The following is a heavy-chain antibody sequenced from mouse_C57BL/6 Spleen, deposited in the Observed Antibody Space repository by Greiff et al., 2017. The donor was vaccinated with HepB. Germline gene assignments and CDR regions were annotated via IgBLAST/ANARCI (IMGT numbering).Heavy chain of an antibody. J-gene: IGHJ4*01. V-gene: IGHV5-15*01. CDR3: ARHLANVGGDYYAMDY. CDR1: GFTFSDYG. CDR2: ISNLAYSI. D-gene: IGHD1-1*01. Sequence: DVQLQESGGGLVQPGGSLKLSCAASGFTFSDYGMAWVRQAPRKGPEWVAFISNLAYSIYYADTVTGRFTISRENAKNTLYLEMSSLRSEDTAMFYCARHLANVGGDYYAMDYWGQGTSVTVSS.